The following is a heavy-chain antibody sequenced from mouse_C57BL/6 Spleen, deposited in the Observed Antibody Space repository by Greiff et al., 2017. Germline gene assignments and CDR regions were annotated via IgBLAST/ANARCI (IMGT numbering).Heavy chain of an antibody. D-gene: IGHD2-3*01. CDR2: IYPRSGNT. CDR1: GYTFTSYG. CDR3: ARYVLDGYYSAY. Sequence: QVQLQQSGAELARPGASVKLSCKASGYTFTSYGISWVKQRTGQGLEWIGEIYPRSGNTYYNEKFKGKATLTADKSSSTAYMELRSLTSEDSAVCFCARYVLDGYYSAYWGQGTTLTVSS. V-gene: IGHV1-81*01. J-gene: IGHJ2*01.